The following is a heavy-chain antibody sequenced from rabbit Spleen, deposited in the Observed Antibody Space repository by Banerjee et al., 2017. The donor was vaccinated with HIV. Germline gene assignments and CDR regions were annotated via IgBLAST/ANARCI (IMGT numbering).Heavy chain of an antibody. J-gene: IGHJ6*01. CDR2: INIVTGKS. V-gene: IGHV1S40*01. CDR1: GVSFSDKDV. Sequence: QSLEESGGGLVQPEGSLTLTCTASGVSFSDKDVMCWVRQAPGKGLEWIACINIVTGKSVYASWAKGRFIMSRTSSTKVTLQMTSLTAADTATYFCARDHIVYYSYGYGGYGYADYYGMDLWGPGTLVPS. CDR3: ARDHIVYYSYGYGGYGYADYYGMDL. D-gene: IGHD6-1*01.